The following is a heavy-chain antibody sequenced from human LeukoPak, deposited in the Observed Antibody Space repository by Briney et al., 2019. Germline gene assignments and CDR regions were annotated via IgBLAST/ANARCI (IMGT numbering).Heavy chain of an antibody. J-gene: IGHJ4*02. CDR1: GFTFSSYG. D-gene: IGHD2-15*01. CDR2: ISYDGSNK. CDR3: AKDYCSGGSCYSDY. V-gene: IGHV3-30*18. Sequence: GGSLRLSCAASGFTFSSYGMHWVRQAPGKGLEWVAVISYDGSNKYYADSVKGRFTIPRDNSKNTLYLQMNSLRAEDTAVYYCAKDYCSGGSCYSDYWGQGTLVTVSS.